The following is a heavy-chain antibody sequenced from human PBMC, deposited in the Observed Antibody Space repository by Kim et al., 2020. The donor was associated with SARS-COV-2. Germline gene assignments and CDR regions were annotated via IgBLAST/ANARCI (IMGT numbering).Heavy chain of an antibody. J-gene: IGHJ3*02. V-gene: IGHV4-59*12. D-gene: IGHD3-3*01. CDR2: MFYGGTT. CDR3: ARLGMGYYDFWSGYPPVNAFDI. CDR1: GRSISTYY. Sequence: SETLSLTCTVSGRSISTYYWSWIRQPPGKGLECIGYMFYGGTTYYNPSLKSRVTMSVDTSKNQFSLKLSSVTAADTAVYYCARLGMGYYDFWSGYPPVNAFDIWGQGTMVTVSS.